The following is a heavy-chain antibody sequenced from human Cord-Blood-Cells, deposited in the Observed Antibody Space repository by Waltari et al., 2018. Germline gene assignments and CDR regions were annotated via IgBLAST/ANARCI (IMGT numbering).Heavy chain of an antibody. V-gene: IGHV3-30*02. CDR2: IRYDGSNK. D-gene: IGHD3-10*01. J-gene: IGHJ3*02. CDR3: AKVYGSGSYDAFDI. CDR1: GFTFSSYA. Sequence: QVQLVESGGGVVQPGGSLRLSCAASGFTFSSYAMHWDRPVPGKGLEWVAFIRYDGSNKYYADSVKGRFTISRDNSKNTLYLQMNSLRAEDTAVYYCAKVYGSGSYDAFDIWGQGTMVTVSS.